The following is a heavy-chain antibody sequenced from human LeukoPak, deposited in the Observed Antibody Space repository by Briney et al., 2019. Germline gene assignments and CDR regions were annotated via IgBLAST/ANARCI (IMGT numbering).Heavy chain of an antibody. J-gene: IGHJ4*02. V-gene: IGHV3-9*01. Sequence: GGSLRLSCAASGFAFDDYAMHWVRQAPGKGLEWVSGISWNSGSIGYADSVKGRFTISRDNAKNSLYLQMNSLRAEDTAVYYCARERRDGYNSGGYWGQGTLVTVSS. D-gene: IGHD5-24*01. CDR1: GFAFDDYA. CDR3: ARERRDGYNSGGY. CDR2: ISWNSGSI.